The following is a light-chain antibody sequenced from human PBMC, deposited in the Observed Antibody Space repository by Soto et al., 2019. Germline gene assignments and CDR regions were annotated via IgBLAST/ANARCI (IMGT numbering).Light chain of an antibody. V-gene: IGKV1-5*03. CDR1: ENIRSW. J-gene: IGKJ1*01. CDR2: KAS. Sequence: IQLTQSPSTLSASVGDSVTITCRASENIRSWLAWYQQKAGRPPKLLIYKASTLQSGVPSRFGGSGSETEFTLTISGLQPDDFATYFCQQYVTSFRTFGQGTKVDIK. CDR3: QQYVTSFRT.